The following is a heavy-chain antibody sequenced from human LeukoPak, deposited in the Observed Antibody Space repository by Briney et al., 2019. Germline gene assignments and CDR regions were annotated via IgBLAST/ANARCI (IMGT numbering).Heavy chain of an antibody. D-gene: IGHD2-2*01. CDR1: GGSFSGYY. V-gene: IGHV4-34*01. CDR3: ARTDIVVVPAAISSGYYYYMDV. CDR2: INHSGST. J-gene: IGHJ6*03. Sequence: PSETLSLTCAVYGGSFSGYYWSWIRQPPGKGLEWIGEINHSGSTNYNPSLKSRVTISVDTSKNQFSLKLSSVTAADTAVYYCARTDIVVVPAAISSGYYYYMDVWGKGTTVTVSS.